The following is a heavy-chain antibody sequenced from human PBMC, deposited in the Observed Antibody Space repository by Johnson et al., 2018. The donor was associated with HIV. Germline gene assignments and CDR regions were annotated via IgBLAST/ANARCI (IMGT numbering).Heavy chain of an antibody. CDR2: IYSSGSA. CDR3: AKALGGYAFDI. D-gene: IGHD3-3*01. CDR1: GFAVSNNY. Sequence: EVQVVESGGGLIQPGGSLRLSCAVSGFAVSNNYMSWVRQAPGQGLEWVSVIYSSGSAYNADSMKGRFTISRDNSKNTLYLQMNSLRAEDTAVYYCAKALGGYAFDIWGQGTMVTVSS. V-gene: IGHV3-53*01. J-gene: IGHJ3*02.